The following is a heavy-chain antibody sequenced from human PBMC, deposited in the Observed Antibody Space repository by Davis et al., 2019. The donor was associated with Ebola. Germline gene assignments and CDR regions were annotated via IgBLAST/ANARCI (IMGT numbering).Heavy chain of an antibody. J-gene: IGHJ6*02. V-gene: IGHV5-10-1*01. CDR1: GYSFTSYW. Sequence: PGGSLRLSCKGSGYSFTSYWISWVRQMPGKGLEWMGRIDPSDSYTNYSPSFQGHVTISADKSISTAYLQWSSLKASDTAMYYCARFTHYYYYYGMDVWGQGTTVTVSS. CDR2: IDPSDSYT. CDR3: ARFTHYYYYYGMDV.